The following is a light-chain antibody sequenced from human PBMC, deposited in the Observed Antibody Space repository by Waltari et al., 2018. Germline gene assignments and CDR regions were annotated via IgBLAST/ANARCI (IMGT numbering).Light chain of an antibody. CDR2: KTS. V-gene: IGKV1-5*03. J-gene: IGKJ1*01. CDR3: QQYSSYVT. Sequence: EIQMTQSTSTLSAFVGDRVTITCRASQSIGNWLAWYQQKPGKAPKLLIYKTSTLESGVPSTFSGSGSGTEFTLTISSLQPEDFATYYCQQYSSYVTFGQGTEVEVK. CDR1: QSIGNW.